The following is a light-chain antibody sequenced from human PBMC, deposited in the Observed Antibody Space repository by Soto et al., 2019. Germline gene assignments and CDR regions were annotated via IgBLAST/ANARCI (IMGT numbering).Light chain of an antibody. CDR1: TGAVTSGYY. V-gene: IGLV7-43*01. CDR2: STT. CDR3: LLYYGGGVV. J-gene: IGLJ2*01. Sequence: QAVVTQEPSLTVSTGETVTLTCASCTGAVTSGYYPNWFQQKPGQPPRALIYSTTYKHSWTPARFSGSLLGGKAALTLSGVQPEAEADYYCLLYYGGGVVFGGGTKLTVL.